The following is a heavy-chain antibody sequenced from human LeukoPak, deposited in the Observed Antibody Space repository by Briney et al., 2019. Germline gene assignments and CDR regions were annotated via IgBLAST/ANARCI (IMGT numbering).Heavy chain of an antibody. D-gene: IGHD5-24*01. J-gene: IGHJ3*02. CDR1: GYIFTGYY. Sequence: ASVKVSCKASGYIFTGYYMHWVRQAPGQGLEWMGWINPNSGGTNYAQKFQGRVTMTRDTSISTAYMELSRLRSDDTAVYYCAGNRDAYFLNAFDIWGQGTMVTVSS. V-gene: IGHV1-2*02. CDR2: INPNSGGT. CDR3: AGNRDAYFLNAFDI.